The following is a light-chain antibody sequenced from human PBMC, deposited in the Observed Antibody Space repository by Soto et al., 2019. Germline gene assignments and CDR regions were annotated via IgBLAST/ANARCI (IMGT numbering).Light chain of an antibody. Sequence: QSALTQPPSASGSPGQSVTISCTGTSSDVGAYNYVSWYQQHAGKAPKLVIYEVTKRPSGVPDRFSGSKSANTASLTVSGLQADYEADYYCSSFASSNTWVFGGGTKLTVL. CDR1: SSDVGAYNY. J-gene: IGLJ3*02. CDR3: SSFASSNTWV. CDR2: EVT. V-gene: IGLV2-8*01.